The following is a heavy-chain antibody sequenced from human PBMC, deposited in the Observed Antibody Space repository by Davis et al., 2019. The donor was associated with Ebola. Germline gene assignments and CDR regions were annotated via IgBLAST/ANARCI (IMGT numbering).Heavy chain of an antibody. CDR1: GFTFSSYS. D-gene: IGHD2-21*01. Sequence: PGGSLRLSCAASGFTFSSYSMNWVRQAPGKGLEWVSYITTGSSTIYFADSVKGRFAISRDNARNSLFMQMNSLRVEDTAVYYCVRHNMWTYDVWGQGTMVTVSS. CDR3: VRHNMWTYDV. V-gene: IGHV3-48*04. J-gene: IGHJ3*01. CDR2: ITTGSSTI.